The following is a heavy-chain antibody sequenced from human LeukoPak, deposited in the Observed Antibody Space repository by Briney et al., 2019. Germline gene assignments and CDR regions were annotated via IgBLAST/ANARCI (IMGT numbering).Heavy chain of an antibody. J-gene: IGHJ6*02. V-gene: IGHV1-2*02. D-gene: IGHD2-21*02. Sequence: ASVKVSCKASGYTFTGYYMHWVRQAPGQGLEWMGWINPNSGGTNYAQKFQGRVTMTRDPSISSAYMELNSLRSDDTAVYYCARVPLPYCGGDCYPYYYYGMDVWGQGTTVTVSS. CDR2: INPNSGGT. CDR1: GYTFTGYY. CDR3: ARVPLPYCGGDCYPYYYYGMDV.